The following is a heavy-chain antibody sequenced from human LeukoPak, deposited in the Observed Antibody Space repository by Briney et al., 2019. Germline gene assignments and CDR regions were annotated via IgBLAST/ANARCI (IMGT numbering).Heavy chain of an antibody. Sequence: GGSLRLSCAASGFTFSSYSMNWVRQAPGKGLEWVSYISSSSSTIYYADSVKGRFTISRDNAKNSLYLQMNSLRDEDTAVYYCEKGPTSGYGLFDQWGQGTLVTVSS. CDR3: EKGPTSGYGLFDQ. CDR1: GFTFSSYS. J-gene: IGHJ4*02. CDR2: ISSSSSTI. V-gene: IGHV3-48*02. D-gene: IGHD5-12*01.